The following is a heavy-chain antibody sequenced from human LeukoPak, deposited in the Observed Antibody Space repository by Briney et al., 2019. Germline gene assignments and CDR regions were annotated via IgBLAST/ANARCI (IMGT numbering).Heavy chain of an antibody. J-gene: IGHJ4*02. CDR3: ARGTYYYDSSGYYYLDY. Sequence: PSQTLSLTCTVSGGSISSGVYYWSWIRQHPGKGLEWIGYIYYSGSTYYNPSLKSRVTISVDTSKNQFSLKLSSVTAADTAVYYCARGTYYYDSSGYYYLDYWGQGTLVTVSS. D-gene: IGHD3-22*01. CDR1: GGSISSGVYY. CDR2: IYYSGST. V-gene: IGHV4-31*03.